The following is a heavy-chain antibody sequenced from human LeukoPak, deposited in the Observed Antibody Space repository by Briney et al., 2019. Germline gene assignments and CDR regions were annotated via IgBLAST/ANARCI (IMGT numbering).Heavy chain of an antibody. CDR1: GFTFSSYW. V-gene: IGHV3-49*03. CDR2: IRSKAYGGTT. CDR3: TRAYSGSYYDLVFYYGMDV. J-gene: IGHJ6*02. Sequence: GGSLRLSCAASGFTFSSYWMSWFRQAPGKGLEWVGFIRSKAYGGTTEYAASVKGRFTISRDDSKSIAYLQMNSLKTEDTAVYYCTRAYSGSYYDLVFYYGMDVWGQGTTVTVSS. D-gene: IGHD1-26*01.